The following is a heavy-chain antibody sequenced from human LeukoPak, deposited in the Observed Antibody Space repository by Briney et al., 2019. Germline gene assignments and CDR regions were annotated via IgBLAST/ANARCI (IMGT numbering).Heavy chain of an antibody. CDR2: IIPIFGTA. CDR3: ARVVGSGSYRYYFDY. J-gene: IGHJ4*02. Sequence: GASVKVSCKVSGYSLSELSIHWVRQAPGKGLEWMGGIIPIFGTANYAQKFQGRVTITADESTSTAYMELSSLRSEDTAVYYCARVVGSGSYRYYFDYWGQGTLVTVSS. CDR1: GYSLSELS. D-gene: IGHD3-10*01. V-gene: IGHV1-69*13.